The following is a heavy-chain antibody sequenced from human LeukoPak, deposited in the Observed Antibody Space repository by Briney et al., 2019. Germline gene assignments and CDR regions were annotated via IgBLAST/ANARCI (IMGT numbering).Heavy chain of an antibody. V-gene: IGHV4-30-4*08. J-gene: IGHJ4*02. Sequence: SETLSLTCTVSGGSISSGDYYWSWIRQPPGKGLEWIGYSYYSGSTYYNPSLKSLVTISVDTSKNQFSLKLSSVTAADTAVYYCARGDLYSSSWYNWGQGTLVTVSS. CDR1: GGSISSGDYY. D-gene: IGHD6-13*01. CDR2: SYYSGST. CDR3: ARGDLYSSSWYN.